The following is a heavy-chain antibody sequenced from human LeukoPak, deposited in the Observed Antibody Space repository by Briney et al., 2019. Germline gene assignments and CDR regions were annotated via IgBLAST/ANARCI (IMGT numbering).Heavy chain of an antibody. CDR2: IRYDGSNK. D-gene: IGHD1-14*01. Sequence: GGSLRLSCAASAFTFSRYGMHWVRQAPGKGLEWVAFIRYDGSNKYYADSVNGRFVISRDNSKNTLYLYMNSLRAEDTAVYYCAKDVKAGSWGDYYYYYMDAWGKGTTVTISS. J-gene: IGHJ6*03. V-gene: IGHV3-30*02. CDR1: AFTFSRYG. CDR3: AKDVKAGSWGDYYYYYMDA.